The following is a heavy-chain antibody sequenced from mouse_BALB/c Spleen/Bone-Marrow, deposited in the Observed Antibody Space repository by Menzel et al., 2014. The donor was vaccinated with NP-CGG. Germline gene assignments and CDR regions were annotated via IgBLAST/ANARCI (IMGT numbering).Heavy chain of an antibody. D-gene: IGHD4-1*01. CDR3: ARGGTWDGFDV. V-gene: IGHV5-17*02. Sequence: VGSGCRSRRSGESRKIYCAASGFTFSSFGMHWVRQAPEKGLEWVAYISSGSTAICYADTVKGRFTISRDNPKNTLFLQMTSLRSEDTAMYYCARGGTWDGFDVWGAGTTVTLSS. CDR1: GFTFSSFG. J-gene: IGHJ1*01. CDR2: ISSGSTAI.